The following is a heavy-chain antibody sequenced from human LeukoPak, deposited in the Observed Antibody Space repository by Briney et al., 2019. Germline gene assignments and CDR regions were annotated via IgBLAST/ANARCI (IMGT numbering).Heavy chain of an antibody. CDR2: IYSDGST. CDR1: GFIVSGDF. V-gene: IGHV3-53*01. CDR3: ARERGRGRDSPWFDY. J-gene: IGHJ4*02. D-gene: IGHD1-26*01. Sequence: GGALRLSCAASGFIVSGDFMSWVRQAPGKGLEWVSVIYSDGSTYYADSVKGRFTISRDNSKNTLDLQMTGLRAEDTAVYYCARERGRGRDSPWFDYWGQGTLVTVSS.